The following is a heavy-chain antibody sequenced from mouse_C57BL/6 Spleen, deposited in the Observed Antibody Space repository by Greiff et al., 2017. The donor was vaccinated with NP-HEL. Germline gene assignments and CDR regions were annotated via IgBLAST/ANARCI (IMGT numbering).Heavy chain of an antibody. Sequence: VQLKQSGPGMVKPSQSLSLTCTVTGYSITSGYDWHWIRHFPGNKLEWMGYISYSGSTNYNPSLKSRISITHDTSKNHFFLKLNSVTTEDTATYYCARGLAYLDYWGQGTTLTVSS. CDR1: GYSITSGYD. D-gene: IGHD2-4*01. CDR2: ISYSGST. V-gene: IGHV3-1*01. J-gene: IGHJ2*01. CDR3: ARGLAYLDY.